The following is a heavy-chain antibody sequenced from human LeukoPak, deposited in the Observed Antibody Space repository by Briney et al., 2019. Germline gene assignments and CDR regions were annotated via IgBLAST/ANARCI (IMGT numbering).Heavy chain of an antibody. D-gene: IGHD4-23*01. CDR2: ISYDGSNK. J-gene: IGHJ4*02. V-gene: IGHV3-30-3*01. CDR3: ARVAAGYSVNYFDY. CDR1: GFTFSSYA. Sequence: GGSLRLSCAASGFTFSSYAMHWVRQAPGKGLEWVAVISYDGSNKYYADSVKGRFTISRDNSKNTLYLQMNSLRAEDTAVYYCARVAAGYSVNYFDYWGQGTLVTVSS.